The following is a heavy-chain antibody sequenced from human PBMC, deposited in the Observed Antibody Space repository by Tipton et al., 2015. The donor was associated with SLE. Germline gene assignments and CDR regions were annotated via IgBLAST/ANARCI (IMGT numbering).Heavy chain of an antibody. D-gene: IGHD2-15*01. J-gene: IGHJ4*02. CDR2: IYGGGST. CDR3: AREECSGGSCFDF. Sequence: SLRLSCAASGFTVSSNYMSWVRQAPGKGLEWVSVIYGGGSTYYADSVKGRFTISRGNSKNTLYLQMNSLRAEDTAVYFCAREECSGGSCFDFWGQGPLVTVSS. CDR1: GFTVSSNY. V-gene: IGHV3-53*05.